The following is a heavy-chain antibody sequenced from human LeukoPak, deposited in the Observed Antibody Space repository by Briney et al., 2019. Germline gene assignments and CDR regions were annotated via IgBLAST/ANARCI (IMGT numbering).Heavy chain of an antibody. J-gene: IGHJ3*02. CDR3: ARSDGYGLVGI. D-gene: IGHD3-10*01. CDR2: IYSSGST. Sequence: PSETLSLTCTVSGGSISSNYWGWIRQPPGKTLEWIGSIYSSGSTYYNPSLRSRVIIIIDTPKNHFSLTLSSVTAADTAVYYCARSDGYGLVGIWGQGAMVTVSS. CDR1: GGSISSNY. V-gene: IGHV4-39*07.